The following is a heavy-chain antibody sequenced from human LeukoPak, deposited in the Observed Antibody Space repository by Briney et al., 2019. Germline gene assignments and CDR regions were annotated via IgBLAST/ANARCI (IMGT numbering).Heavy chain of an antibody. CDR2: IYHSGST. CDR1: GGSISSSNW. Sequence: SETLSLTCAVSGGSISSSNWWSWVRQPPGKGLEWIGEIYHSGSTNYNPSLKSRVTISVDKSKNQFSLKLSSVTAADTAVYYCARSGRFRTNWFDPWGQGTLVTVSS. J-gene: IGHJ5*02. D-gene: IGHD1/OR15-1a*01. V-gene: IGHV4-4*02. CDR3: ARSGRFRTNWFDP.